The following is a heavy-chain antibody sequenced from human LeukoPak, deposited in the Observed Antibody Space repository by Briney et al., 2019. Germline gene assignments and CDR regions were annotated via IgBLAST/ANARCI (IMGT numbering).Heavy chain of an antibody. CDR1: GFTFSSYW. CDR3: ARVPAPQYSSGWYFDY. D-gene: IGHD6-19*01. Sequence: PGGSLRLSCAASGFTFSSYWMHWVRQAPGKGLEWVSVIYSGGSTYYADSVKGRFTISRHNSKNTLYLQMNSLRAEDTAVYYCARVPAPQYSSGWYFDYWGQGTLVTVSS. CDR2: IYSGGST. J-gene: IGHJ4*02. V-gene: IGHV3-53*04.